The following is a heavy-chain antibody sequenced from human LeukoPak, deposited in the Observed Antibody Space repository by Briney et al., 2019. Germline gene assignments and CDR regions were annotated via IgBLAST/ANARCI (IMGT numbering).Heavy chain of an antibody. D-gene: IGHD3-22*01. V-gene: IGHV3-23*01. Sequence: GGSLRLSCAASGFTFSSYAMSWVRQAPGKGLEWVSIISGSGGSTNYADSVKGRFTISRDNSKNTLYMQMNSLRAEDTAVYYCAKSHDSSGSDYWGQGTLVTVSS. CDR3: AKSHDSSGSDY. CDR1: GFTFSSYA. CDR2: ISGSGGST. J-gene: IGHJ4*02.